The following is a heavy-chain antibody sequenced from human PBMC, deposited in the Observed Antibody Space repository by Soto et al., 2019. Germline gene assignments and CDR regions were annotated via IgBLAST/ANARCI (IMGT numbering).Heavy chain of an antibody. J-gene: IGHJ6*02. CDR1: GGTFSSYA. D-gene: IGHD3-9*01. CDR3: ARAEDYDILTGYARSLDV. V-gene: IGHV1-69*06. Sequence: GASVKVSCKASGGTFSSYAISWVRQAPGQGLEWMGGIIPIFGTANYAQKFQGRVTITADKSTSTAYMELSSLRSEDTAVYYCARAEDYDILTGYARSLDVWGQGTTVTV. CDR2: IIPIFGTA.